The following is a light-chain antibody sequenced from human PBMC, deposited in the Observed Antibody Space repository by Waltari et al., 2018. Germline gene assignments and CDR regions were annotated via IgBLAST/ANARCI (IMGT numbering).Light chain of an antibody. J-gene: IGKJ1*01. CDR2: DCS. Sequence: DIQMTQSPSTLSASVGDRVTITCRASQSVTRYLAWYQQKPGKAPKVLIWDCSSLERGVPSRFSGSGSGTEFTLTISSLQPDDFATYYCQQYDRYSAWTFGQGTKVEIK. CDR1: QSVTRY. CDR3: QQYDRYSAWT. V-gene: IGKV1-5*01.